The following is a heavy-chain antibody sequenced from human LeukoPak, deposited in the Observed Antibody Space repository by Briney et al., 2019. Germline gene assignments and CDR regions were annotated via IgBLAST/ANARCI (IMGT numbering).Heavy chain of an antibody. D-gene: IGHD2-2*01. CDR3: ARALGYCGSTKCNYGLDV. J-gene: IGHJ6*02. Sequence: PSETLSLTCTVSGGSISSGDFYWSWIRQPPGKGLEWIGYIYYSGSTYYNPSLKSRVTISVDTSKNEFSLKLSSVTAADTAVYYCARALGYCGSTKCNYGLDVWGHGTTVTVSS. CDR1: GGSISSGDFY. V-gene: IGHV4-30-4*01. CDR2: IYYSGST.